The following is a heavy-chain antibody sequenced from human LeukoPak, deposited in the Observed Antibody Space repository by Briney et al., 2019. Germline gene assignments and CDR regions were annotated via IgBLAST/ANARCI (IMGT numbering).Heavy chain of an antibody. D-gene: IGHD2-2*01. CDR1: GFTFDDYA. CDR2: ISWNSGSI. J-gene: IGHJ4*02. CDR3: AKGYCSSTSCPDFDY. Sequence: PGGSLRLSCAASGFTFDDYAMHWVRQAPGKGLEWVSGISWNSGSIGYADSVKGRFTISRDNAKNSLYLQMNSLRAEDMALYYCAKGYCSSTSCPDFDYWGQGTLVTVSS. V-gene: IGHV3-9*03.